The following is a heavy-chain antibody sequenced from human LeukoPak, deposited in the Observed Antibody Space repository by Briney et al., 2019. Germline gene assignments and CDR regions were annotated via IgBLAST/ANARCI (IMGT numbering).Heavy chain of an antibody. CDR3: AREGTVTTSY. CDR2: ISHSGST. CDR1: GGSFSGYY. D-gene: IGHD4-11*01. J-gene: IGHJ4*02. Sequence: PSETLSLTCAVYGGSFSGYYWSWIRQPPGKGLEWIGEISHSGSTNYNPSLKSRVTISVDTSKNQFSLKLSSVTAADTAVYYCAREGTVTTSYWGQGTLVTVSS. V-gene: IGHV4-34*01.